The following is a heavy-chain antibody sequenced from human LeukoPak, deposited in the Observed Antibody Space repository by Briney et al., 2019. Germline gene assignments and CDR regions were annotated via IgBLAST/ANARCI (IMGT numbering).Heavy chain of an antibody. CDR3: ARPMFTITMIVVVITGRPFDP. CDR1: GFTFSSYA. D-gene: IGHD3-22*01. Sequence: PGGSLRLSCAASGFTFSSYAMHWVRQAPGKGLEWVAVISYDGSNKYYADSVKGRFTISRDNSKNTLYLQMNSLRAEDTAVYYCARPMFTITMIVVVITGRPFDPWGQGTLVTVSS. J-gene: IGHJ5*02. V-gene: IGHV3-30-3*01. CDR2: ISYDGSNK.